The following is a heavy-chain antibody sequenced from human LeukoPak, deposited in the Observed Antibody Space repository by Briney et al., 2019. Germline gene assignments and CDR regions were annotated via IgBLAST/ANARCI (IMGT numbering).Heavy chain of an antibody. CDR1: GYTLTELS. J-gene: IGHJ5*02. D-gene: IGHD3-22*01. Sequence: ASVKVSCKVSGYTLTELSMHWVRQAPGKGLEWMGGFDPEDGETIYAQKFQGRVTMTRDTSTSTVYMELSSLRSEDTAVYYCARGQYYYDSSGPLALWGQGTLVTVSS. V-gene: IGHV1-24*01. CDR2: FDPEDGET. CDR3: ARGQYYYDSSGPLAL.